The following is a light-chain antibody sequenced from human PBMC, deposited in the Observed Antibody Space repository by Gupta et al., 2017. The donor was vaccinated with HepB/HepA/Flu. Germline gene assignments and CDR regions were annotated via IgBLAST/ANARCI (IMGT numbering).Light chain of an antibody. V-gene: IGKV4-1*01. CDR2: WAS. J-gene: IGKJ1*01. CDR1: QSLLYSGNSQNN. Sequence: DIVMTQSPDSLAVSLGERATINCKSSQSLLYSGNSQNNLTWYQQKPGQPPKLLIYWASIRESGVPDRFSGSGSGTDFTLTISSLQAEDVAVYYCQHFYTTPWTLGQGTKVEIK. CDR3: QHFYTTPWT.